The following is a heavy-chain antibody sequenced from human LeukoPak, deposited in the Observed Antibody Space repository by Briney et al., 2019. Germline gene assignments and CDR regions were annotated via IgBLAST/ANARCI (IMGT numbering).Heavy chain of an antibody. CDR2: IKSDGRST. D-gene: IGHD6-19*01. CDR3: ARDRSSRDWYQYWYFDL. Sequence: PGGSLRLSCAASGFTFGNYWMHWVRQVPGKGLMWVSRIKSDGRSTSYADSVKGRFTISRDNAKNTLYLQMNSLRAEDTAMYYCARDRSSRDWYQYWYFDLWGRGTVVSVSS. J-gene: IGHJ2*01. V-gene: IGHV3-74*01. CDR1: GFTFGNYW.